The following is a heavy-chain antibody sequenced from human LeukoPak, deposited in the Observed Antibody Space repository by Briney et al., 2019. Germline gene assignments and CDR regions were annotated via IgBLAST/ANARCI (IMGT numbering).Heavy chain of an antibody. CDR2: INSDGSST. CDR3: ARGPGAFDI. Sequence: GGSLRLSCVASGFMFSSYWMNWVRQAPGKGLVWVSRINSDGSSTSYADSVKGRFTISRDNAKNTLFLQMNSLRAEDTAVYYCARGPGAFDIWGQGTIVTVSS. D-gene: IGHD2-2*01. V-gene: IGHV3-74*01. J-gene: IGHJ3*02. CDR1: GFMFSSYW.